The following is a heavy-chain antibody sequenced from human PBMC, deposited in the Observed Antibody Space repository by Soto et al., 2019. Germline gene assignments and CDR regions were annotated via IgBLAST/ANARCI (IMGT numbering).Heavy chain of an antibody. CDR3: ARGLVAAGPSEPYGMDV. D-gene: IGHD6-6*01. CDR2: ISASGGST. J-gene: IGHJ6*02. Sequence: GASVTVSCKDSFYTLSSYGIHWVRQAPGQGLEWMGIISASGGSTSHAQKFQGRVTMTRDTSTSTVYMELSSLRSEDTAVYYCARGLVAAGPSEPYGMDVWGQGNTVTVSS. V-gene: IGHV1-46*01. CDR1: FYTLSSYG.